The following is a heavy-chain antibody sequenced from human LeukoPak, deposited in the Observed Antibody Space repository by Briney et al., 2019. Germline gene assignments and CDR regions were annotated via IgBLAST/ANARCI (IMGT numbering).Heavy chain of an antibody. D-gene: IGHD3-22*01. CDR1: GFTFSSYP. Sequence: GGPRRFSCAASGFTFSSYPMHWFRQAPGKGLEWGAIISNDGSNKYYAGSVKGRFTISRDNSKNTLYLQMNSLRAEDTAVYYCARGYYDSSGYYSYWGQGTLVTVSS. CDR3: ARGYYDSSGYYSY. CDR2: ISNDGSNK. V-gene: IGHV3-30*04. J-gene: IGHJ4*02.